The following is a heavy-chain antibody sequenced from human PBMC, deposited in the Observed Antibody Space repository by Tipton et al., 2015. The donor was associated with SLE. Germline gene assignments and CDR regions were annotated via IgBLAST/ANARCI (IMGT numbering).Heavy chain of an antibody. CDR1: GGSFSSYY. V-gene: IGHV4-59*10. Sequence: TLSLTCAVYGGSFSSYYWTWIRQPAGKGLEWIGHISTSGSTNYNPSLKSRVTMSVDTSKNQFSLKLSSVTAADTAVYYCARGVPYFDYWGQGTLVTVSS. CDR2: ISTSGST. D-gene: IGHD3-3*01. J-gene: IGHJ4*02. CDR3: ARGVPYFDY.